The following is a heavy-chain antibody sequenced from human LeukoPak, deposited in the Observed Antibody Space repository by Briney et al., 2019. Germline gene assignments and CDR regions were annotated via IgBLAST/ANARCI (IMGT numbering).Heavy chain of an antibody. CDR3: ARAFGSGSQVINYFDF. Sequence: PGGSLRLSYAASGFTFITYWMHWVRQAPGKGLVWVSSINSDGSTTTYAVSVKGRFTISRDNAKNMVYLQMNSLRAEDTAVYYCARAFGSGSQVINYFDFWGQGTLVTVSS. J-gene: IGHJ4*02. CDR1: GFTFITYW. CDR2: INSDGSTT. D-gene: IGHD3-10*01. V-gene: IGHV3-74*01.